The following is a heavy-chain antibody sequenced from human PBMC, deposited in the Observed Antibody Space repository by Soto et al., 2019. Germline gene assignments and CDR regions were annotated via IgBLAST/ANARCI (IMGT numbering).Heavy chain of an antibody. D-gene: IGHD2-21*01. J-gene: IGHJ4*02. CDR1: GFTFSSYA. Sequence: DVQLLESGGGLVRPGGSLRLACAASGFTFSSYAMTWVRQAPGKGLEWVSSITGSGVYRYHTDSVQGRFTISRDNSKDTLYLQMNSLPAEDTAIYYWATHHIAYSGNLDCWGQGTLFTV. CDR3: ATHHIAYSGNLDC. V-gene: IGHV3-23*01. CDR2: ITGSGVYR.